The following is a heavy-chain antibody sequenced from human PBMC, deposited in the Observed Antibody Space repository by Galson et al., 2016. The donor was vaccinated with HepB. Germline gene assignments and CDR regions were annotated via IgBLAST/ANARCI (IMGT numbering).Heavy chain of an antibody. CDR2: IYHSGST. CDR1: GDFITSDSHF. Sequence: SETLSLTCSLSGDFITSDSHFWHWVRQSPGKKMEWIGQIYHSGSTAYNPSLESRLSMSVDTSKTQFSLSLTSVTAADTGLYICARRGAGAGPLDLWGRGTLVTVSS. J-gene: IGHJ5*02. V-gene: IGHV4-39*01. CDR3: ARRGAGAGPLDL. D-gene: IGHD6-13*01.